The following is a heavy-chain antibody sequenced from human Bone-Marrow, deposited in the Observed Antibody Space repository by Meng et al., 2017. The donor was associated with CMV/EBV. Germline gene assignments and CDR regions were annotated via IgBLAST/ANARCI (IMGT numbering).Heavy chain of an antibody. Sequence: GESLKISCASSGFTFSSCARHWVRQAPGKGLEWGSVIRSGGTTAFYADSVQGRFTISRDNSKNTLHLQMNNLRVEDTAIYYCVKTYPDGYCGAYNYYYLDVWGQGTTVTVSS. CDR3: VKTYPDGYCGAYNYYYLDV. V-gene: IGHV3-23*03. J-gene: IGHJ6*02. D-gene: IGHD2-21*01. CDR1: GFTFSSCA. CDR2: IRSGGTTA.